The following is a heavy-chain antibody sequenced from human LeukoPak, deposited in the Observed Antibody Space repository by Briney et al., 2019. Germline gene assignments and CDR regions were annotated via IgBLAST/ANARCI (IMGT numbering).Heavy chain of an antibody. CDR1: GRPLSSYY. Sequence: PSDTLSLTCTVSGRPLSSYYWSWLRQPPGKGLEWIGYIYYSGSTNYNPSLKSRVTISVDTSKNQFSLKLSSVTAADTAVYYCARSSYYDILTGLDYWGQGTLVTVSS. CDR3: ARSSYYDILTGLDY. CDR2: IYYSGST. J-gene: IGHJ4*02. V-gene: IGHV4-59*08. D-gene: IGHD3-9*01.